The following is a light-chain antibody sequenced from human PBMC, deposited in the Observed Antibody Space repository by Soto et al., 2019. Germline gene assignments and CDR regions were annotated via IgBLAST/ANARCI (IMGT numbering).Light chain of an antibody. CDR3: QQYVTSPIT. J-gene: IGKJ5*01. CDR1: QSVSRSY. CDR2: GTS. V-gene: IGKV3-20*01. Sequence: ETVLTQSPGTLSLSPGERATLSCRASQSVSRSYLAWYQQKPGQAPRLLIYGTSNRATGIPDRFSGSGSGTDFTLTISRLEPEDFAVYYCQQYVTSPITFGQGTRLEIK.